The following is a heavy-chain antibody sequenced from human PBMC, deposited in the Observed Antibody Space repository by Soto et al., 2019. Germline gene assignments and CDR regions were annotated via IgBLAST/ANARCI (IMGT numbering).Heavy chain of an antibody. V-gene: IGHV4-59*01. D-gene: IGHD6-19*01. CDR2: IYYSGST. Sequence: SETLSLTCTVSGGSISSYYWSWIRQPPGKGLEWIGYIYYSGSTNYNPSLKSRVTISVDTSKNQFSLKLSSVTAADTAVYYCARDQYSSGLDYWGQGTLVTAPQ. J-gene: IGHJ4*02. CDR1: GGSISSYY. CDR3: ARDQYSSGLDY.